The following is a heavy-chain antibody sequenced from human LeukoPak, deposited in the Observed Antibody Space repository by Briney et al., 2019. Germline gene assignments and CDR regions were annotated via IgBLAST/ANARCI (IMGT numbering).Heavy chain of an antibody. Sequence: KTGGSLRLSCAASGFTFSNAWMSWVRQAPGKGLEWVGRIKSKTDGGTTDYAAPVKGRFTISRDDSKNTLYLQMNSLKTEDTAVYYCTTILQRRITMIVVPGAFDIWGQGTMVTVSS. J-gene: IGHJ3*02. V-gene: IGHV3-15*01. CDR3: TTILQRRITMIVVPGAFDI. CDR1: GFTFSNAW. CDR2: IKSKTDGGTT. D-gene: IGHD3-22*01.